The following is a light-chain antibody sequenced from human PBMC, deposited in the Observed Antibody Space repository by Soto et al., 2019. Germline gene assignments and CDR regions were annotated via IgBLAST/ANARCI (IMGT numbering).Light chain of an antibody. CDR3: QQRSTWPPWT. CDR1: QSVSSE. V-gene: IGKV3-15*01. J-gene: IGKJ1*01. CDR2: GAS. Sequence: EILMTQSPSTLSVSPGERATLSCGASQSVSSELAWYHQKPGQAPRLLIYGASNRATGVSASFSGSGSGTEFTLTISSLQYEDFAVYYCQQRSTWPPWTFGQGTKVDIK.